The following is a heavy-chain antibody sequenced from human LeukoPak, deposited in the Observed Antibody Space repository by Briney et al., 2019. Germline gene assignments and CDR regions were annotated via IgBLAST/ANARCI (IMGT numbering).Heavy chain of an antibody. V-gene: IGHV3-74*01. CDR1: GFTLKSYA. CDR3: ARDSQDSRRGMDV. CDR2: INSDGSST. D-gene: IGHD3-22*01. Sequence: GGSLRLSCAASGFTLKSYAMHWFRQAPGKGLEWVSRINSDGSSTSYADSVKGRFTISRDNAKNTLYLQMNSLRAEDTAVYYCARDSQDSRRGMDVWGQGTTVTVSS. J-gene: IGHJ6*02.